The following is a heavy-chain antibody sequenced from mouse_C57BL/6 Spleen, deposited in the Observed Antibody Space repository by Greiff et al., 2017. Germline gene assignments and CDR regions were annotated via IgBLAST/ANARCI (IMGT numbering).Heavy chain of an antibody. CDR1: GYSITSGYY. V-gene: IGHV3-6*01. CDR2: ISYDGSN. J-gene: IGHJ2*01. D-gene: IGHD1-1*01. Sequence: EVQLQQSGPGLVKPSQSLSLTCSVTGYSITSGYYWNWIRQFPGNKLEWMGYISYDGSNNYNPSLKNRISITRGTSKNQFFLKLNSVTTEDTATYYCVATVVATNYFDYWGQGTTLTVSS. CDR3: VATVVATNYFDY.